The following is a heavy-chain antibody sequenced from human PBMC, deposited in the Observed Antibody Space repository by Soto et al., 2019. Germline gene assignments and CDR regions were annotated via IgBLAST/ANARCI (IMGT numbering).Heavy chain of an antibody. CDR3: ARDLYSSSWYRNGFDY. J-gene: IGHJ4*02. Sequence: ASVKVSCKASGYTFTSYYMHWVRQAPGQGLEWMGIINPSGGSTSYAQKFQGRVTMTRDTSTSTVYMELSSLRYEDTAVYYCARDLYSSSWYRNGFDYWGQGTLVTVSS. CDR1: GYTFTSYY. CDR2: INPSGGST. D-gene: IGHD6-13*01. V-gene: IGHV1-46*01.